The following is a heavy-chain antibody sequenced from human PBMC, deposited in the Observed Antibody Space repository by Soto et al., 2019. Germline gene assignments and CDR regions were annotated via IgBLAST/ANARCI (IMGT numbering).Heavy chain of an antibody. D-gene: IGHD3-10*01. CDR1: GGSISSGGYY. CDR2: IYYSGST. CDR3: ARGSGTLSPDWFDP. Sequence: SETLSLTCTVSGGSISSGGYYWSWIRQHPGKGLEWIGYIYYSGSTYYNPSLKSRVTISVDTSKNQFSLKLSSVTAADTAVYYCARGSGTLSPDWFDPWGQGTLVTVSS. J-gene: IGHJ5*02. V-gene: IGHV4-31*03.